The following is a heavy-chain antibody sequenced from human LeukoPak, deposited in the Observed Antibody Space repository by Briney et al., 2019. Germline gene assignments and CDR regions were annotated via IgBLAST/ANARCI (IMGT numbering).Heavy chain of an antibody. J-gene: IGHJ4*02. CDR2: IYHSGST. Sequence: SETLSLTCTVSGGSISSGGYYWSWIRQPPGKGLEWIGYIYHSGSTYYNPSLKSRVTISVDRSKNQFSLKLSSVTAADTAVYYCARESIAARLGVDYWGQGTLVTVSS. D-gene: IGHD6-6*01. CDR3: ARESIAARLGVDY. CDR1: GGSISSGGYY. V-gene: IGHV4-30-2*01.